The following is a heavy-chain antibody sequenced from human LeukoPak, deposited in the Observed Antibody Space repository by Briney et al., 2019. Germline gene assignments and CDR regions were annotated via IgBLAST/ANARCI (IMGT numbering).Heavy chain of an antibody. Sequence: GGSLRLSCAASGFTVSSNYMSWVRQAPGKGLEWVSVIYSGSSTYYADSVKGRFTISRDNSKNTLYLQMNSLRAEDTAVYYCARAVAYDAFDIWGQGTMVTVSS. CDR1: GFTVSSNY. V-gene: IGHV3-66*01. J-gene: IGHJ3*02. D-gene: IGHD5-12*01. CDR2: IYSGSST. CDR3: ARAVAYDAFDI.